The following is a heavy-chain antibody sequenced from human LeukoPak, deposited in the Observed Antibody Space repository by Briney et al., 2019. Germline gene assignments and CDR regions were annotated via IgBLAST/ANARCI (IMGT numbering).Heavy chain of an antibody. CDR2: FDPEDGET. J-gene: IGHJ4*02. D-gene: IGHD3-22*01. Sequence: GASVKVSCNVSGYIVTELFMHWVRQAPGKGLERMGSFDPEDGETIYAQKFQGRVTMTEDTSTDTAYMELSSLRSEDTAVYYCTTWGIVVDSGLDYWGQGTLVTVSS. CDR3: TTWGIVVDSGLDY. V-gene: IGHV1-24*01. CDR1: GYIVTELF.